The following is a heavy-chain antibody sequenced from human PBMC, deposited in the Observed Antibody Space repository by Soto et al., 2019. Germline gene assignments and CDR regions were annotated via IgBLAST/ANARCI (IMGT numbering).Heavy chain of an antibody. CDR2: ISYDGSNK. Sequence: PGGSLRLSCAASGFTFISYAMHWVRQAPGKGLEWVAVISYDGSNKYYADSVKGRFTISRDNSKNTLYLQMNSLRAEDTAVYYCARKDSSGTDYWGQGTLVTVSS. V-gene: IGHV3-30-3*01. CDR1: GFTFISYA. CDR3: ARKDSSGTDY. J-gene: IGHJ4*02. D-gene: IGHD6-19*01.